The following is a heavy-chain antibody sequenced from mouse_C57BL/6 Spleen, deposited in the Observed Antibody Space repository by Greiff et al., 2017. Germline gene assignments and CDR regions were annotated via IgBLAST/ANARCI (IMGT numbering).Heavy chain of an antibody. CDR3: ARDRSSGSYYAMHY. J-gene: IGHJ4*01. CDR1: GFTFSSYA. V-gene: IGHV5-4*01. Sequence: EVHLVESGGGLVKPGGSLKLSCAASGFTFSSYAMTWVSQTPEKRLEWVATISDGGSYTYYPDNVKGRFTISRDNAKSNLYLQMSHLKSEDTAIYYCARDRSSGSYYAMHYWGQGPSVTVSS. CDR2: ISDGGSYT.